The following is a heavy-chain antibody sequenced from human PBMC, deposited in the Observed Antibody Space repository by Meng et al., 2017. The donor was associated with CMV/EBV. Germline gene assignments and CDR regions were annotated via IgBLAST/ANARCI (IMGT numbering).Heavy chain of an antibody. CDR1: GFTFSDYY. D-gene: IGHD1-26*01. CDR2: ISSSGSTI. V-gene: IGHV3-11*01. J-gene: IGHJ4*02. Sequence: GESLKISCAASGFTFSDYYMSWIRQAPGKGLEWVSYISSSGSTIYYADSVKGRFTISRDNAKNSLYLQMNSLRAEDTAVHYRAANIGGSYEGLYYFDYWGQGTLVTVSS. CDR3: AANIGGSYEGLYYFDY.